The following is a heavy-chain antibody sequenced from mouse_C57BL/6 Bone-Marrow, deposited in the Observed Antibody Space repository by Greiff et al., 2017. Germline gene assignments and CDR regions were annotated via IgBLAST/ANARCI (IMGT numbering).Heavy chain of an antibody. V-gene: IGHV1-55*01. D-gene: IGHD2-4*01. CDR3: ASTMITTALPFAY. Sequence: VQLQQPGAELVKPGASVKMSCKASGYTFTSYWITWVKQRPGQGLEWIGDIYPGSGSTNYNEKFKSKATLTVDTSSSTAYMHLSSRTSEDSAVYYCASTMITTALPFAYWGQGTLVTVSA. J-gene: IGHJ3*01. CDR2: IYPGSGST. CDR1: GYTFTSYW.